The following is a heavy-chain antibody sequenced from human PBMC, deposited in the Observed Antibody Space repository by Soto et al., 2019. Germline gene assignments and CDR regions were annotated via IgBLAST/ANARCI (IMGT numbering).Heavy chain of an antibody. J-gene: IGHJ5*02. V-gene: IGHV3-15*01. CDR3: CVVKRRDQYSTSGYWFDP. CDR1: GFTFSHAW. CDR2: IKSKADGETK. D-gene: IGHD2-15*01. Sequence: GGSLRLSCAASGFTFSHAWMSWVRQAPGKGLEWVGRIKSKADGETKDYGAPVRGRFTISRDDSKDTLYLQMNSLRIEDTAVYYCCVVKRRDQYSTSGYWFDPWGPGTLVTVSS.